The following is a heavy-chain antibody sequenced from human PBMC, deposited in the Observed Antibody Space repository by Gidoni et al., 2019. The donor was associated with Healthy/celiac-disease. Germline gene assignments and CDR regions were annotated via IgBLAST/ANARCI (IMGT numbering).Heavy chain of an antibody. CDR3: ARSSSSGWVGYDY. CDR2: IGTAGDP. D-gene: IGHD6-19*01. J-gene: IGHJ4*02. V-gene: IGHV3-13*05. Sequence: EVQLVESGGGLVQPGGSLGLSRAASGSTFSSYYLHWARQATGKELEWVSAIGTAGDPYYPGSVKGRFTISRENAKNSLYLQMNSLRAGDTAVYYCARSSSSGWVGYDYWGQGTLVTVSS. CDR1: GSTFSSYY.